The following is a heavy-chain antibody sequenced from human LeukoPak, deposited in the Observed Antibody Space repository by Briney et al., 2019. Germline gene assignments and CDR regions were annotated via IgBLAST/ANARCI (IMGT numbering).Heavy chain of an antibody. D-gene: IGHD2-2*01. V-gene: IGHV1-8*01. CDR3: ARVTSCSSTSCNSYYYYMDV. CDR1: GYTFTSYD. Sequence: ASVKVSCKASGYTFTSYDINWVRPATGQGLEWMGWMNPNSGNTGYSQKFQGRVTMTRNTAISTAYMELSRLRSEDTAVYCCARVTSCSSTSCNSYYYYMDVWGKGTTVTVSS. CDR2: MNPNSGNT. J-gene: IGHJ6*03.